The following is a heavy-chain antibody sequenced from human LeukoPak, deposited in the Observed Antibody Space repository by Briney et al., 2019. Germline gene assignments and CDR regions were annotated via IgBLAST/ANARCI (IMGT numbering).Heavy chain of an antibody. Sequence: GGSLRLSCAASGFTFSSYSMNWVRQAPGKGLEWVSSISSSSSYIYYADSVKGRFTISRDNARNSLYLQMNSLRAEDTAVYYCAREYCSGGSCRFDYWGQGTLVTVSS. D-gene: IGHD2-15*01. J-gene: IGHJ4*02. CDR2: ISSSSSYI. CDR3: AREYCSGGSCRFDY. CDR1: GFTFSSYS. V-gene: IGHV3-21*01.